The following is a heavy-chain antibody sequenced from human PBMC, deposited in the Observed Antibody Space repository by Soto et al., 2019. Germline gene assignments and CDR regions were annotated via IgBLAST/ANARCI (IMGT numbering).Heavy chain of an antibody. Sequence: GGSLRLSCVGSGFTFRDHAMRWVRQAPGRGLEWVSAISANGASIQHADSVKGRFSVSRDNAKNTVYLQMDNLRTEDSAVYYCAKDRYYDTPGWFDPWGQGSRVTISS. CDR2: ISANGASI. CDR1: GFTFRDHA. D-gene: IGHD3-22*01. J-gene: IGHJ5*02. V-gene: IGHV3-23*01. CDR3: AKDRYYDTPGWFDP.